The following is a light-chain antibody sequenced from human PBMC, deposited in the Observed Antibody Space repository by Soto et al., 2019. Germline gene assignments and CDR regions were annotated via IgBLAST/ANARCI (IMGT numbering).Light chain of an antibody. CDR3: QQYGNSPIT. J-gene: IGKJ5*01. Sequence: ETVMTQSPATLSVSPGERATLSCRASQSVGSKVAWYQQKPGQAPSLLIYDASSRATGIPDRFSGSGSGTDFTLTISGLEPEDFAVYYCQQYGNSPITFGQGTRLEI. CDR2: DAS. V-gene: IGKV3-20*01. CDR1: QSVGSK.